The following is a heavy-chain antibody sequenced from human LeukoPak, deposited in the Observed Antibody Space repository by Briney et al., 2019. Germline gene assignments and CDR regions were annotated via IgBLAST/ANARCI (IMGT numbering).Heavy chain of an antibody. CDR3: ARGGLSIMGY. CDR1: GTTFSSYS. V-gene: IGHV3-48*01. Sequence: GGSLRLSCGASGTTFSSYSMNWVRQAPGKGLEWVSYISSSGSTKYYADSVKGRFTISRDNARNSLYLQMNRLRAEDTAVYFCARGGLSIMGYWGQGTLVTVSS. D-gene: IGHD2/OR15-2a*01. J-gene: IGHJ4*02. CDR2: ISSSGSTK.